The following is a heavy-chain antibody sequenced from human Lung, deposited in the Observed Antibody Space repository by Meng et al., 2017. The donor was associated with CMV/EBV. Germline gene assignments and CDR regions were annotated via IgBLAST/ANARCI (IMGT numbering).Heavy chain of an antibody. Sequence: EAGPGSVEPSQALTLPVTVVGGPMGSGNSIWSWIRQPPGKGLEWIGYIHHSGSAYYNPSRKSRVSISVDTSKNQFSLNLNSMTAADTAVYYCASFDHIPRRNYFDYWGQGTLVTVSS. CDR2: IHHSGSA. D-gene: IGHD2-21*01. V-gene: IGHV4-30-4*01. CDR3: ASFDHIPRRNYFDY. J-gene: IGHJ4*02. CDR1: GGPMGSGNSI.